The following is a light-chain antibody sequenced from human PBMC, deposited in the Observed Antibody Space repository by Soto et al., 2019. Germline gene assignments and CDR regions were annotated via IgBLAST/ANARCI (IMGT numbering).Light chain of an antibody. Sequence: DIQITHYPSTMSGSVGDRVTITCRASQPSSSWLAWYQQKPGKAPKLLIYRASTLKSGVPSRFSGSGSGTEFTLTISSLQPDDFATYFCQHYSSYSEAFGQGTKVDIK. CDR3: QHYSSYSEA. CDR1: QPSSSW. CDR2: RAS. J-gene: IGKJ1*01. V-gene: IGKV1-5*03.